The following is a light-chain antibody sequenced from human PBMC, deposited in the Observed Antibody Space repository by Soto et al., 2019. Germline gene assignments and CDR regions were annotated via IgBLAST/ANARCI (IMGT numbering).Light chain of an antibody. CDR1: RSVANN. J-gene: IGKJ1*01. CDR3: QQYYSFPPT. CDR2: GAS. Sequence: EIVMTQSPATLSVSPGDTATLSCRAGRSVANNLAWYQQKPGQAPRVLIYGASTRATGIASRFSGSGSGTEFTLTISCLQSEDFATYYCQQYYSFPPTFGQGTKVDIK. V-gene: IGKV3-15*01.